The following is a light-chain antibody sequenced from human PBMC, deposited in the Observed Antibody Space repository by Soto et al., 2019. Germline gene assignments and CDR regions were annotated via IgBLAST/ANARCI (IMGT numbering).Light chain of an antibody. CDR1: NSDVGGYNY. Sequence: QSALTQPASLSGSPGQSITISCTGTNSDVGGYNYVSWYQQYPGKAPKLMISGVSERPSGVPDRFSGSKSGNTASLTISGLQAEDEADYYCCSYVDTDTWVFGGGTKVTVL. CDR2: GVS. V-gene: IGLV2-11*01. CDR3: CSYVDTDTWV. J-gene: IGLJ3*02.